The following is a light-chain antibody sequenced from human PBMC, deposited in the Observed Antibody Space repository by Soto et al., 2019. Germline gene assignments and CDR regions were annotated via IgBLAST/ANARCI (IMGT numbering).Light chain of an antibody. V-gene: IGLV2-14*03. CDR2: DVN. J-gene: IGLJ3*02. CDR1: SSDVGGYNY. CDR3: SSYTSNSTQM. Sequence: QSVLTQPASVSGSPGQSITISCTGTSSDVGGYNYVSWYQQHPGKAPKLMIYDVNSRPSGVSNRFSGSKSVNTATLTISGLQAEDEADYYCSSYTSNSTQMFGGGTKLTVL.